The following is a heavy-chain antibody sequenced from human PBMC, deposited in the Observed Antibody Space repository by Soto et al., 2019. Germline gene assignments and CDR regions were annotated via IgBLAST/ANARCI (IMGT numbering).Heavy chain of an antibody. CDR2: IYPGDSDS. V-gene: IGHV5-51*01. Sequence: GESLKISCKGSGYSFTSYWIGWVRQMPGKGLEWMGIIYPGDSDSRYSPSFQGQVTISADKSISTAYLKWSSLKASDTAMYYCARLRDYSNYPPCGMDVWGQGTTVTVSS. CDR3: ARLRDYSNYPPCGMDV. CDR1: GYSFTSYW. J-gene: IGHJ6*02. D-gene: IGHD4-4*01.